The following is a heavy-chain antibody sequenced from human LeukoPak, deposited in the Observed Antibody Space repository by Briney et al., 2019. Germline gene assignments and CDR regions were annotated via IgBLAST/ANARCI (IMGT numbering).Heavy chain of an antibody. J-gene: IGHJ6*04. V-gene: IGHV3-30*04. CDR3: AREDRDYDILTGYYSRGMDV. CDR1: GFTFSSYA. Sequence: PGGSLRLSCAASGFTFSSYAMHWVRQAPGKGLEWVAVISYDGSNKYYADSVKGRFTISRDNSKNTLYLQMNSLRAEDTAVYYCAREDRDYDILTGYYSRGMDVWGKGTTVTVSS. D-gene: IGHD3-9*01. CDR2: ISYDGSNK.